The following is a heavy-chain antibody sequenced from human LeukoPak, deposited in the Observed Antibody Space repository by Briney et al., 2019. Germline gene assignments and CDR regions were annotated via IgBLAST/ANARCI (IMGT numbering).Heavy chain of an antibody. Sequence: GVSLRLSCAASGFTFSSYAMHWVRQAPGKGLEWVAVISYDGSNKYYADSVKGRFTISRDNAKTSLYLQINSLRAEDTAVYYCARDTYGGFDYWGQGALVTVSS. CDR1: GFTFSSYA. V-gene: IGHV3-30-3*01. CDR3: ARDTYGGFDY. J-gene: IGHJ4*02. CDR2: ISYDGSNK. D-gene: IGHD4-23*01.